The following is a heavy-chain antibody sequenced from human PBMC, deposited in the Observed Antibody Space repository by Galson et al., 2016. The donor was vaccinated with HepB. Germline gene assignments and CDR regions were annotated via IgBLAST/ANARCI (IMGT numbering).Heavy chain of an antibody. V-gene: IGHV3-49*03. CDR2: IRSRSYGWTT. Sequence: SCKASGGTFSRNAISWFRQAPGKGLEWVSFIRSRSYGWTTEYASSVKDRFTISRENSNNIAYLQMNSLKTEDTALYYCARDYIAEGAFDVWGQGTMVTVSS. D-gene: IGHD6-13*01. CDR1: GGTFSRNA. J-gene: IGHJ3*01. CDR3: ARDYIAEGAFDV.